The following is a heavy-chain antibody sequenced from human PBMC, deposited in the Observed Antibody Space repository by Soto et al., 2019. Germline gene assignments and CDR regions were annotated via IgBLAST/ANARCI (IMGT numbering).Heavy chain of an antibody. CDR3: ARSRRITIFGVVIFSEFDP. J-gene: IGHJ5*02. CDR2: IIPIFGTA. V-gene: IGHV1-69*01. D-gene: IGHD3-3*01. CDR1: GGTFSSYA. Sequence: QVQLVQSGAEVKKPGSSVKVSCKASGGTFSSYAISWVRQAPGQGLEWMGGIIPIFGTANYAQKFQGRVTITADESTSIAYMELSSLRSEDTAVYYCARSRRITIFGVVIFSEFDPWGQGTLVTVSS.